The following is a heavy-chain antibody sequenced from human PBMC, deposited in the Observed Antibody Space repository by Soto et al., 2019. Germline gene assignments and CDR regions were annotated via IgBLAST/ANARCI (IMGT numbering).Heavy chain of an antibody. CDR2: INPNSGGT. CDR1: GYTFTGYY. V-gene: IGHV1-2*02. D-gene: IGHD6-13*01. J-gene: IGHJ6*02. Sequence: ASVKVSCKASGYTFTGYYMHWVRQAPGQGLEWMGWINPNSGGTNYAQKFQGRVTMTRDTSISTAYMELSRLRSDDTAVYYCARGRKAEAGTPTKATLRCDYGMDVWGQGTRVTVSS. CDR3: ARGRKAEAGTPTKATLRCDYGMDV.